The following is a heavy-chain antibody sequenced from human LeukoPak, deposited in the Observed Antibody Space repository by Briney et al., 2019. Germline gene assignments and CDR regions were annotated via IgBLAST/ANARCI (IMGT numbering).Heavy chain of an antibody. V-gene: IGHV3-11*01. J-gene: IGHJ6*03. CDR2: ISSSGSST. D-gene: IGHD2-15*01. Sequence: GGSLRLSCAASGFTFSDYYMSWIRQAPGKGLEWVSYISSSGSSTNYADSVKGRFTISRDNANNTLYLQTNSLRVEDTAVYYCATRYCSGGSCPHYYYMDVWGKGTTVNISS. CDR3: ATRYCSGGSCPHYYYMDV. CDR1: GFTFSDYY.